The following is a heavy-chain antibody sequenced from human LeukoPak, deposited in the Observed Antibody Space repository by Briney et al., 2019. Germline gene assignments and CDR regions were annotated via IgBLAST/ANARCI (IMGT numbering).Heavy chain of an antibody. D-gene: IGHD3-10*01. CDR1: GYTFTSYG. CDR3: VRGLASGYGSGSYSDY. J-gene: IGHJ4*02. CDR2: ISAYNGST. Sequence: GASVKVSCKASGYTFTSYGISWVRQAPGQGLEWMGWISAYNGSTNYAQKLQGRVTMTTDTSTSTAYMELRSLRSDDTAVYYCVRGLASGYGSGSYSDYWGRGTLVTVSS. V-gene: IGHV1-18*04.